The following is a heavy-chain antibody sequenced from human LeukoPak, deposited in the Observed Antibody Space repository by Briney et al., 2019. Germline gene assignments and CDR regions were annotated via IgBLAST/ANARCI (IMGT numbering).Heavy chain of an antibody. Sequence: SETLSLTCTVSGGSISNRNYYWGWIRQPPGKGLEWIGSMHYSGSTYYNPSLKSRVTQSVDTSKNQFSLKLSSVIAADTAVYYCARLWSTDCSGGSCPHQPNYWGQGTLVTVPS. D-gene: IGHD2-15*01. CDR3: ARLWSTDCSGGSCPHQPNY. V-gene: IGHV4-39*01. J-gene: IGHJ4*02. CDR1: GGSISNRNYY. CDR2: MHYSGST.